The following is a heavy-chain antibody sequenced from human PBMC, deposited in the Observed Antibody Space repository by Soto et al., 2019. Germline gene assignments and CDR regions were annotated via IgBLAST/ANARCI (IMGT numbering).Heavy chain of an antibody. CDR3: ARRVGDYVHYYYGMDV. CDR2: IYYSGST. D-gene: IGHD4-17*01. J-gene: IGHJ6*02. Sequence: KPSETLSLTCTVSGGSISSSSYYWCWIRQPPGKGLEWIGSIYYSGSTYYNPSLKSRVTISVDTSKNQFSLKLSSVTAADTAVYYCARRVGDYVHYYYGMDVWGQGTTVTVSS. V-gene: IGHV4-39*01. CDR1: GGSISSSSYY.